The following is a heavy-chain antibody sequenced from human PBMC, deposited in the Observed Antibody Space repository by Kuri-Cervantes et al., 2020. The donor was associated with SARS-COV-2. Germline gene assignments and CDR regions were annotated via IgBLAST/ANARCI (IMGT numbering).Heavy chain of an antibody. J-gene: IGHJ4*02. D-gene: IGHD3-3*01. Sequence: ASVKVSCKASGYTFTSYDINWVRQATGQGLEWMGWMNPNSGNTGYAQKFQGRVTMTTDTSTSTAYMELRSLRSDDTAVYCCAREDYDFWSGYSDYWGQGTLVTVSS. CDR1: GYTFTSYD. CDR2: MNPNSGNT. CDR3: AREDYDFWSGYSDY. V-gene: IGHV1-8*02.